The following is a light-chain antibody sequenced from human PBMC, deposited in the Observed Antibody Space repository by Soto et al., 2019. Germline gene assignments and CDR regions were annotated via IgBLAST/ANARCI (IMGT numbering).Light chain of an antibody. Sequence: QSALSQPASVSGSPGQSITISCTGTSIDVGGNNYVSWYQQHPGKAPKLMIYEVSNRPSGVSHRFSGSKSGNTASLSISGLQSEDEADYYCISYTSSSTSYVFGTGTKRTVL. CDR2: EVS. J-gene: IGLJ1*01. CDR3: ISYTSSSTSYV. CDR1: SIDVGGNNY. V-gene: IGLV2-14*01.